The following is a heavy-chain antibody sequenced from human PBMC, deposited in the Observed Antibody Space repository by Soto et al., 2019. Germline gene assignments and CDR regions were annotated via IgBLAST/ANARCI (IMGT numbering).Heavy chain of an antibody. D-gene: IGHD2-8*01. J-gene: IGHJ6*02. CDR3: ARLMVYALYYYYGMDV. CDR1: CFTLSSYG. Sequence: KVSRKASCFTLSSYGISWGGQGPGQGVEGGGWVGAYKGNTKYTQKLHRRVTMTTDTSTSTAYMDLRRLRSDDTAVYYCARLMVYALYYYYGMDVWGQGTTVTVSS. V-gene: IGHV1-18*04. CDR2: VGAYKGNT.